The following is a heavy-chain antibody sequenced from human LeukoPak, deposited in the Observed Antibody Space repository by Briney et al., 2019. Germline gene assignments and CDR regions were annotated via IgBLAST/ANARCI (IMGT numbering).Heavy chain of an antibody. Sequence: SETLSLTCTVSGGSISSSSYYWGWIRQPPGKGLEWIGSIYYSGSTYYNPSLKSRVTISVDTSKNQFSLKLSSVTAADTAVYYCARQDLGYSSGWGYYFDYWGQGTLVTVSS. J-gene: IGHJ4*02. D-gene: IGHD5-18*01. V-gene: IGHV4-39*01. CDR1: GGSISSSSYY. CDR2: IYYSGST. CDR3: ARQDLGYSSGWGYYFDY.